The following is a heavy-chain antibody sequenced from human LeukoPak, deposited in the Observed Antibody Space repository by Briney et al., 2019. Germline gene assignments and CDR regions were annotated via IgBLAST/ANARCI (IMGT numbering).Heavy chain of an antibody. J-gene: IGHJ4*02. Sequence: ASVKVSCKASGYIFTSYDINWVRQATGQGLEWMGYMNPNSGKTGSAQKFQGRVTMTRNTSISTVYMELSSLRSEDTAVYYCARGSSSKGAPIDYWGQGTLVIVSS. CDR1: GYIFTSYD. CDR2: MNPNSGKT. D-gene: IGHD1-26*01. V-gene: IGHV1-8*01. CDR3: ARGSSSKGAPIDY.